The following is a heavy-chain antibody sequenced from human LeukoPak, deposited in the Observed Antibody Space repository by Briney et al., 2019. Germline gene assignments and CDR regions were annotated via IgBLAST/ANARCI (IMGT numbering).Heavy chain of an antibody. CDR3: ARVPDCSTTSCYTLGWLDP. CDR1: DGLFSGYY. Sequence: SETLSLTCAVYDGLFSGYYWSWIRQPPGRGLEGSGEVNHSGTTNYNPYLKSRVTISVDTSKSQFSLQLTSVTAADTAVYYCARVPDCSTTSCYTLGWLDPWGQGTLVTVSS. J-gene: IGHJ5*02. D-gene: IGHD2-2*02. V-gene: IGHV4-34*01. CDR2: VNHSGTT.